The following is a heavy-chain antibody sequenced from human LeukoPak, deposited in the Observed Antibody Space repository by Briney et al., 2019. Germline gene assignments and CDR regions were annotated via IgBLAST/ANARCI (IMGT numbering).Heavy chain of an antibody. CDR2: INPNSGGT. J-gene: IGHJ4*02. V-gene: IGHV1-2*02. D-gene: IGHD3-3*01. CDR3: ARGGRRITIFGVVFY. Sequence: GASVKVSCKASGYTFTGYYMHWVRQAPGQGLGWMGWINPNSGGTNYAQKFQGRVTMTRDTSISTAYMELSRLRSDDTAVYYCARGGRRITIFGVVFYWGQGTLVTVSS. CDR1: GYTFTGYY.